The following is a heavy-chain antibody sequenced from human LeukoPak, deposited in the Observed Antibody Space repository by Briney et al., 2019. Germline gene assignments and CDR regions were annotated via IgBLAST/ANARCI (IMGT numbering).Heavy chain of an antibody. CDR1: GGSFSGYY. CDR2: INHSGST. V-gene: IGHV4-34*01. D-gene: IGHD3-3*01. CDR3: ARGGVASHYYYMDV. Sequence: PSETLSLTCAVYGGSFSGYYWSWIRQPPGKGLEWIGEINHSGSTNYNPSLKSRVTISVDTSKNQFSLKLSSVTAADTAVYYCARGGVASHYYYMDVWGKGTTVTVSS. J-gene: IGHJ6*03.